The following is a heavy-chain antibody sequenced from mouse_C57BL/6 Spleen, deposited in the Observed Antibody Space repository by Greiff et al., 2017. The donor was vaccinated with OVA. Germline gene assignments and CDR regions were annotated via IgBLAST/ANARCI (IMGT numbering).Heavy chain of an antibody. CDR2: ISYDGSN. J-gene: IGHJ1*03. Sequence: EVKLMESGPGLVKPSQSLSLTCSVTGYSITSGYYWNWIRQFPGNKLEWMGYISYDGSNNYNPSLKNRISITRDTSKNQFFLKLNSVTTEDTATYYCARGRNWYFDVGGTGTTVTVSS. V-gene: IGHV3-6*01. CDR3: ARGRNWYFDV. CDR1: GYSITSGYY.